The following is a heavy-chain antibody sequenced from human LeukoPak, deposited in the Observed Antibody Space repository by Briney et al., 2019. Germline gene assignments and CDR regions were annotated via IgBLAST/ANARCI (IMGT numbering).Heavy chain of an antibody. CDR3: AKGLYNWNYLGAFDI. D-gene: IGHD1-7*01. CDR2: ISGSGGST. Sequence: GGSLRLSYAASGFTFSSYAMSWVRQAPGKGLEWVSAISGSGGSTYYADSVKGRFTICRDNSKNTLYLQMNSLRAEDTAVYYCAKGLYNWNYLGAFDIWGQGTMVTVSS. J-gene: IGHJ3*02. V-gene: IGHV3-23*01. CDR1: GFTFSSYA.